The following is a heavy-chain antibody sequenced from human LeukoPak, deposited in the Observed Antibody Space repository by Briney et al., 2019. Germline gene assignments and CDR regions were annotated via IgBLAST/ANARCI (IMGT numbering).Heavy chain of an antibody. CDR1: GFTFNRYG. CDR2: ISCDGSNK. D-gene: IGHD6-19*01. J-gene: IGHJ4*02. V-gene: IGHV3-30*03. Sequence: GGTLRLSCAASGFTFNRYGMNWVRQAPGKGLEWVAVISCDGSNKYYADSVKGRFTISRDNSKNTLYLQMNSLRAEDTTLYYCARDSYCSGWSHYNYFDYWGQGTLVTVSS. CDR3: ARDSYCSGWSHYNYFDY.